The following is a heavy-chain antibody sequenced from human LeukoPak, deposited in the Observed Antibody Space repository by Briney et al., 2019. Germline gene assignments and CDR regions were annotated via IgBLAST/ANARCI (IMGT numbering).Heavy chain of an antibody. J-gene: IGHJ6*02. CDR3: ARDSSRGGYYYYGMDV. CDR1: GGSISSSNW. V-gene: IGHV4-4*02. Sequence: SETLSLTCAVSGGSISSSNWWSWVRQPPGKGLEWIGYIYYSGSTNYNPSLKSRVTISVDTSKNQFSLKLSSVTAADTAVYYCARDSSRGGYYYYGMDVWGQGTTVTVSS. CDR2: IYYSGST. D-gene: IGHD6-6*01.